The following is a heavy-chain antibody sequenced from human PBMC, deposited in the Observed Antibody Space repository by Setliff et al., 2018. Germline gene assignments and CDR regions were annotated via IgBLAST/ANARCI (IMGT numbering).Heavy chain of an antibody. D-gene: IGHD4-17*01. J-gene: IGHJ1*01. CDR1: GYSFANSW. CDR2: IYAGDSDT. CDR3: ARRAVTAEYFQH. V-gene: IGHV5-51*01. Sequence: PGESLKISCKGSGYSFANSWIAWVRQMPGKGLEWMGVIYAGDSDTRYRPSFQGQVTISADKSISTAYLQLSSLKASDTAIYYCARRAVTAEYFQHWGHGTLVTVSS.